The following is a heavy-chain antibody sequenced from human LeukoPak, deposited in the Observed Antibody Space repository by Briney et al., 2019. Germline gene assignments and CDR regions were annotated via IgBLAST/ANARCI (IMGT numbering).Heavy chain of an antibody. D-gene: IGHD2-21*01. CDR3: ARDKGGGDCYCDY. CDR2: ISYDGSNK. V-gene: IGHV3-30-3*01. Sequence: GGSLRLSCAASGFTFSSYAMHWVRQAPGKGLEWVAVISYDGSNKYYADSVKGRFTISRDNSKNTLYLQMNSLRAEDTAVYYCARDKGGGDCYCDYWGQGTLVTVSS. CDR1: GFTFSSYA. J-gene: IGHJ4*02.